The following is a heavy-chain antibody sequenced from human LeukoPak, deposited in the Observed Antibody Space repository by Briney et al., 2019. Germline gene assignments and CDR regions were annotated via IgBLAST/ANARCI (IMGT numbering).Heavy chain of an antibody. V-gene: IGHV1-18*01. CDR2: ISAYNGNT. CDR1: GYTFTSYG. J-gene: IGHJ4*02. D-gene: IGHD2-2*01. Sequence: GASVKVSCKASGYTFTSYGISWVRQAAGQGLEWMGWISAYNGNTNYAQKLQGRVTMTTDTSTSTAYMELRSLRSDDTAVYYCAREGGYCSSTSCYDSTSADYGDYWGQGTLVTVSS. CDR3: AREGGYCSSTSCYDSTSADYGDY.